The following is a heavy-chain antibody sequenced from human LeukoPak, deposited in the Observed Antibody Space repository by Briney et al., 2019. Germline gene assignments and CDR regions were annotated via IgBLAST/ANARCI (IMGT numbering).Heavy chain of an antibody. CDR2: ISSGDSTI. CDR3: AGARRTTLRFDY. Sequence: GGSLRLSCAASGFTFSDYYMSWVRQAPGKGLEWVSDISSGDSTIYYADSVKGRFTISRDNANNSLDLRIHSAPDKDTAVSYCAGARRTTLRFDYWGQGTLVTVSS. CDR1: GFTFSDYY. D-gene: IGHD1-1*01. V-gene: IGHV3-11*01. J-gene: IGHJ4*02.